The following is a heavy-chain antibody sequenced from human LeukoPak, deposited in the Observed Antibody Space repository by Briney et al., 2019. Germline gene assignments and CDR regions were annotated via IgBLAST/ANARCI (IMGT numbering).Heavy chain of an antibody. CDR3: ARHRPTYYDYVYYFDY. D-gene: IGHD3-16*01. CDR2: IYYSGST. V-gene: IGHV4-59*08. CDR1: GGSISSHC. J-gene: IGHJ4*02. Sequence: PSETLSLTCSVSGGSISSHCWSWIRQPPGKGLEWIGYIYYSGSTNYNPSLKSRVTISVDTSKNQFSLKLSSVTAADTAVYYCARHRPTYYDYVYYFDYWGQGTLVTVSS.